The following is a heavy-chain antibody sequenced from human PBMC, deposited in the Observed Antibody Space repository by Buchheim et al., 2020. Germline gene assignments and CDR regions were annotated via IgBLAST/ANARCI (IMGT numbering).Heavy chain of an antibody. CDR2: IIPDGSVK. J-gene: IGHJ4*02. CDR3: ARGGNFGDF. V-gene: IGHV3-7*01. CDR1: GFTFSNYG. D-gene: IGHD4-23*01. Sequence: EVQLVESGGGLVQPGGSLRLSCAASGFTFSNYGMSWGRQAPGKGLEWVANIIPDGSVKNYVDSVKGRFTISRDNAKNSLFLQMNRLRDEDTALYYCARGGNFGDFWGQGAL.